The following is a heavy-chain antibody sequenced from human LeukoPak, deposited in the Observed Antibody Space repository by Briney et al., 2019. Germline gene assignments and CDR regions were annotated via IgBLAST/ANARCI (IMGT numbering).Heavy chain of an antibody. Sequence: PGGSLRLSCAASGFTFDDYAMHWVRQAPGKGLEWVSGISWNSGSIGHADSVKGRFTISRDNAKNSLYLQMNSLRAEDTALYYCAKGDTYGLYYYYMDVWGKGTTVTVSS. CDR2: ISWNSGSI. CDR3: AKGDTYGLYYYYMDV. V-gene: IGHV3-9*01. D-gene: IGHD5-18*01. CDR1: GFTFDDYA. J-gene: IGHJ6*03.